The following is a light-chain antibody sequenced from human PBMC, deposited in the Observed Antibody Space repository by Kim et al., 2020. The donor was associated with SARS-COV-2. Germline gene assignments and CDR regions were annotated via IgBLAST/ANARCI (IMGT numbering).Light chain of an antibody. V-gene: IGLV1-51*01. CDR2: DNN. J-gene: IGLJ2*01. CDR3: GTWDSSLSAGGV. Sequence: QSVLTQPPSVSAAPGQKVTISCSGSSSNIGNNYVSWYQQLPGTAPKRLIYDNNKRPSGIPDRFSGSKAGTSATLGITGLQTGDEADYYCGTWDSSLSAGGVFGGGTQLTV. CDR1: SSNIGNNY.